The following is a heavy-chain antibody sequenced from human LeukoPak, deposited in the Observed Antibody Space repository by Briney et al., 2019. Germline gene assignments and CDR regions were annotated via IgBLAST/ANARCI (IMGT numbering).Heavy chain of an antibody. J-gene: IGHJ4*02. CDR2: IYHSGST. D-gene: IGHD3-22*01. Sequence: PSETLSLTCTVSGYSISSGYYWGWIRQPPGKGLEWIGSIYHSGSTYYNPSLKGRVTISVDTSKNQFSLKLSSVTAADTAVYYCASPDPYYYDSSGYYPFDYWGQGTLVTVSS. CDR3: ASPDPYYYDSSGYYPFDY. CDR1: GYSISSGYY. V-gene: IGHV4-38-2*02.